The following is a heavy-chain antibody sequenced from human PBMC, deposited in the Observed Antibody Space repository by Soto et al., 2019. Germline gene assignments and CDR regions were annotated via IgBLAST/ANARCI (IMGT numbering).Heavy chain of an antibody. J-gene: IGHJ5*02. Sequence: PGESLKISCKGSGYSFTIYWISWVRQMPGKGLEWMGRIDPSDSYTNYSPSFQGHVTISADKSISTAYLQWSSLKASDTAMYYCARKYCSSTSCYWANPWGQGTLVTVS. V-gene: IGHV5-10-1*01. D-gene: IGHD2-2*01. CDR2: IDPSDSYT. CDR3: ARKYCSSTSCYWANP. CDR1: GYSFTIYW.